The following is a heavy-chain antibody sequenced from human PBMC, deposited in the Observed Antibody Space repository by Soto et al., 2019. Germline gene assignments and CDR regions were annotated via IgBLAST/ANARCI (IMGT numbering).Heavy chain of an antibody. CDR1: GFTSSSYW. D-gene: IGHD2-2*02. V-gene: IGHV3-7*01. CDR2: IKQDGSEK. J-gene: IGHJ6*02. CDR3: ARDCSSTSCYSLYYYYYGMDV. Sequence: EVQLVESGGGLVQPGGSLRLSCAASGFTSSSYWMSWVRQAPGKGLEWVANIKQDGSEKYYVDSVKGRFTISRDNAKNSLYLQMNSLRAEDTAVYYCARDCSSTSCYSLYYYYYGMDVWGQGTTVTVSS.